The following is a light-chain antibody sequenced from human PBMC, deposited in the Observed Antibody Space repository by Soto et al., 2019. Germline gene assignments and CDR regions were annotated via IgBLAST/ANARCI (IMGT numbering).Light chain of an antibody. CDR1: QSVLYSSNNKNY. CDR2: WAS. Sequence: DIVMTQSPDSLAVSLGERATINCKSSQSVLYSSNNKNYLAWYQQKPGQPPKLLIYWASTRESGVPDRFTGSGSATDFTLTISSLQAEDVAVYHCQQYYSTPPLYTFGQGTKLEIK. V-gene: IGKV4-1*01. CDR3: QQYYSTPPLYT. J-gene: IGKJ2*01.